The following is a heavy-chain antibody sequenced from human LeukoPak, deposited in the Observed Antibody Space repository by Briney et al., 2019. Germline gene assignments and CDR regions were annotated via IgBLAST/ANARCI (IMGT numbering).Heavy chain of an antibody. Sequence: ASVKVSCKASGGTFISYAISWVRQAPGQGLEWMGWISAYNGNTNYAQKLQGRVTMTTDTSTSTAYMELRSPRSDDTAVYYCAREGATDLDYWGQGTLVTVSS. J-gene: IGHJ4*02. V-gene: IGHV1-18*01. CDR1: GGTFISYA. CDR3: AREGATDLDY. D-gene: IGHD1-26*01. CDR2: ISAYNGNT.